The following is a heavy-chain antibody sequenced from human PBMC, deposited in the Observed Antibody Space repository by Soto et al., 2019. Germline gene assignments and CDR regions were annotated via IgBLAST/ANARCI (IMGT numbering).Heavy chain of an antibody. CDR2: TYYRSKWYY. Sequence: PLQTHSRTCAICGGSVSSNSAAWNWIRQSPSRGLEWLGRTYYRSKWYYDYELSVKSRITINPDTSKNQFSLQLNSVTPEDTAVYYCPRIYYGSGSYYGIDYWGQGTLVPVS. V-gene: IGHV6-1*01. CDR3: PRIYYGSGSYYGIDY. CDR1: GGSVSSNSAA. J-gene: IGHJ4*02. D-gene: IGHD3-10*01.